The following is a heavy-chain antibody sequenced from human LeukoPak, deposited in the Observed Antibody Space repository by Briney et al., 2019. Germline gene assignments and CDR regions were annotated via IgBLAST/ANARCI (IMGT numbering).Heavy chain of an antibody. J-gene: IGHJ3*02. CDR3: AREMYSSSRGAFDI. CDR1: GGTFSSYA. CDR2: IIPILGIA. V-gene: IGHV1-69*04. Sequence: RVASVKVSCKASGGTFSSYAISWVRQAPGQGLEWMGRIIPILGIANYAQKFQGRVTITADKSTSTAYMELSSLRSEDTAVYYCAREMYSSSRGAFDIWGQGTMVTVSS. D-gene: IGHD6-13*01.